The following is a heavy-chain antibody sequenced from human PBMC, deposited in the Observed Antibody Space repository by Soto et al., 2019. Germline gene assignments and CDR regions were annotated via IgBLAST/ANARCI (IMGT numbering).Heavy chain of an antibody. CDR1: GGSISSYY. J-gene: IGHJ3*02. Sequence: QVQLQESGPGLVKPSETLSLTCTLSGGSISSYYWSWIRQPPGKGLEWIGYIYYSGSTNYNPSLKSRVTISVDTSKNQFSLKLSSVTAADTAVYYCARDHCTNGVCYDAFDIWGQGTMVTVSS. CDR3: ARDHCTNGVCYDAFDI. CDR2: IYYSGST. D-gene: IGHD2-8*01. V-gene: IGHV4-59*01.